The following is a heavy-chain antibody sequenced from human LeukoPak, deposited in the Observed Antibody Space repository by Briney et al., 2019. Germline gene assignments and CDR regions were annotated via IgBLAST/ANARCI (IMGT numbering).Heavy chain of an antibody. D-gene: IGHD3-10*01. CDR3: ARQPRAYYYGSGSYLDY. CDR2: IYYSGST. Sequence: PSETLSLTCTVSGGSISSSSYYWGWIRQPPGKGLEWIGSIYYSGSTYYNPSLKSRVTISVDTSKNQFSLKLSSVTAADTAVYYCARQPRAYYYGSGSYLDYWGQGTLVTVSS. J-gene: IGHJ4*02. CDR1: GGSISSSSYY. V-gene: IGHV4-39*01.